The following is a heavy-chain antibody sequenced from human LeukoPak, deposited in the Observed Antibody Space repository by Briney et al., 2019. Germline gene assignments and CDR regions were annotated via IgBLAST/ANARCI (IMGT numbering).Heavy chain of an antibody. J-gene: IGHJ5*02. CDR2: IDHTGDRT. CDR1: GGSISSGGYN. V-gene: IGHV3-23*01. Sequence: ETLSLTCTVSGGSISSGGYNWSWIRQHPGKGLEWISDIDHTGDRTYYRDSVKGQFTISRDNSKNTLYLQMNSLRVEDTATYYCAKAGSISWYDHWGXGTLVTVS. D-gene: IGHD6-13*01. CDR3: AKAGSISWYDH.